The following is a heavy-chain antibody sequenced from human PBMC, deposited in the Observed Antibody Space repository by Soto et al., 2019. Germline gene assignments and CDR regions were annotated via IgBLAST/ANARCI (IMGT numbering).Heavy chain of an antibody. D-gene: IGHD2-21*02. J-gene: IGHJ4*02. CDR2: ISGYMGRR. V-gene: IGHV1-18*01. CDR3: ARRFGDASAASGFDF. CDR1: GYTFSSYS. Sequence: QVQLVQSGAEVQRPGASVKVSCKTFGYTFSSYSISWVRQAPGQGLAWMGWISGYMGRRDHAQKFQDRVTVTTDTSTSTAYMELRSLTYVYTAVYYCARRFGDASAASGFDFWGQGTLVTVSS.